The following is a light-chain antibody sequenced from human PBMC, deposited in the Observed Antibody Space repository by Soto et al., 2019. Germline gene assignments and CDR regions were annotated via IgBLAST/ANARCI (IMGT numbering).Light chain of an antibody. Sequence: DIQLTQSPSFLSASVGERVIITCRASQGISSFLAWFQQKPGKAPKLLIYAASTLQSGVPSRFSGSRSGTEFTLTISSLQPEDFASYYCQQLNSYPVTFGPGTTVDI. CDR1: QGISSF. CDR3: QQLNSYPVT. CDR2: AAS. J-gene: IGKJ3*01. V-gene: IGKV1-9*01.